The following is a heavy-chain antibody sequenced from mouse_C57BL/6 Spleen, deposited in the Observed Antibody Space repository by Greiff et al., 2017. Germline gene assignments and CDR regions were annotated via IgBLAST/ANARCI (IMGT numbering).Heavy chain of an antibody. CDR1: GYTFTDYE. D-gene: IGHD1-1*01. J-gene: IGHJ4*01. Sequence: VQLKESGAELVRPGASVTLSCKASGYTFTDYEMHWVKQTPVHGLEWIGAIDPETGGTAYNQKFKGKAILTADKSSSTAYMELRSLTSENSAVYYCTRSTTVVAGAMDYWGQGTSVTVSS. V-gene: IGHV1-15*01. CDR3: TRSTTVVAGAMDY. CDR2: IDPETGGT.